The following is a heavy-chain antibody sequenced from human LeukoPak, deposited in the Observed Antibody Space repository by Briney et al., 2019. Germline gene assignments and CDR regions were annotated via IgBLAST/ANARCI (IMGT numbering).Heavy chain of an antibody. J-gene: IGHJ4*02. CDR2: INPNSGGT. D-gene: IGHD2-2*02. CDR3: ARVIEEGYYTFSIDY. Sequence: GASVKVSCKASGYTFTAYYIHWVRQAPGQGLEWMGWINPNSGGTNYAQKFQGRVTMTRDTSISTAYMELSRLRSDDTAVYYCARVIEEGYYTFSIDYWGQGTLVTVSS. CDR1: GYTFTAYY. V-gene: IGHV1-2*02.